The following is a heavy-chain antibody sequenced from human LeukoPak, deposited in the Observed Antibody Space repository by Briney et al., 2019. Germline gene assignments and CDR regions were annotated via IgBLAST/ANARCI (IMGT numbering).Heavy chain of an antibody. CDR2: IFPSGTP. V-gene: IGHV4-38-2*01. CDR1: GYSISRGNH. J-gene: IGHJ4*02. D-gene: IGHD2-2*01. Sequence: NPSETLSLTCAVSGYSISRGNHWGWIRQPPEKGLEWIGSIFPSGTPYYNPSLKSRVTLSIDTSKNQFSLNLSAVTAADTAVYYCASLGGYQNGNFYYWGQGILVTVSS. CDR3: ASLGGYQNGNFYY.